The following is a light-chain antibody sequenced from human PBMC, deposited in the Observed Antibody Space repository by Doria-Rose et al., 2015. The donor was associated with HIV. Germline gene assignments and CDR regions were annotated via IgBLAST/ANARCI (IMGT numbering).Light chain of an antibody. CDR2: RSS. CDR3: QQYYDTPS. J-gene: IGKJ3*01. V-gene: IGKV4-1*01. Sequence: DIRVTQSPESLGMSLGERATLNCKSNQSLLYTSKNYLAWHQQKPGQPPKLLIYRSSTRRSAVPARFSGSGSGTDFTLTISSLEAEDVAVYYRQQYYDTPSFGPGTTVDIK. CDR1: QSLLYTSKNY.